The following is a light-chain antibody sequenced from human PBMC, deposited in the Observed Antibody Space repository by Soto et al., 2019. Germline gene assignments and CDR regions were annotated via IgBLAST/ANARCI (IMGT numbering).Light chain of an antibody. V-gene: IGKV3-20*01. CDR2: GAS. Sequence: EIVLTQSPGTLSLSPGERATLSCRASQSVSSSYLAWYQHKPGQAPRLLIYGASSRATGIPDRFSGSGSGTDFPLTISRLEPEDFAVYYCQQHGSSPRTFGQGTKLEIK. J-gene: IGKJ2*02. CDR1: QSVSSSY. CDR3: QQHGSSPRT.